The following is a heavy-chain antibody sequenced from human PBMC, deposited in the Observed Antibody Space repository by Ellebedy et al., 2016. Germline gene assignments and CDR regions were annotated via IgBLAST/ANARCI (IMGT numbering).Heavy chain of an antibody. CDR3: ARYRDYDFWSGYHARYYFDY. Sequence: SVKVSXXASGGTFSSYAISWVRQAPGQGLEWMGGIIPIFGTANYAQKFQGRVTITADESTSTAYMELSSLRSEDTAVYYCARYRDYDFWSGYHARYYFDYWGQGTLVTVSS. V-gene: IGHV1-69*13. D-gene: IGHD3-3*01. CDR1: GGTFSSYA. CDR2: IIPIFGTA. J-gene: IGHJ4*02.